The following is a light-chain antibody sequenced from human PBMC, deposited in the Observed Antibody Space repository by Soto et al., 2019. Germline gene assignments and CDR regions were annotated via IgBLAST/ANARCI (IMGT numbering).Light chain of an antibody. J-gene: IGKJ5*01. CDR3: QQSYSTPPIT. Sequence: DIQMTQSPSSLTASLGDRVTITCRASQSISSYLNWYQQKPGKAPKLLIYAASSLQSGVPSRFSGSGSGTDFTLTISSLQPEDFATYYCQQSYSTPPITLGQGTRLEIK. CDR2: AAS. V-gene: IGKV1-39*01. CDR1: QSISSY.